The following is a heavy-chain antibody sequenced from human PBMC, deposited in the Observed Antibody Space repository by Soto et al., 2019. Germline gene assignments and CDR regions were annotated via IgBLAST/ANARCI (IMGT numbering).Heavy chain of an antibody. CDR1: GYTFTSYA. CDR3: ARDRYSYGYNYYYYMDV. V-gene: IGHV1-3*01. D-gene: IGHD5-18*01. J-gene: IGHJ6*03. Sequence: QVQLVQSGAEVKKPGASVKVSCKASGYTFTSYAMHWVRQAPGQRLEWMGWINAGNGNTKYSQKFQGRDTITRDTSASTAYMELSSLRSEDTAVYYCARDRYSYGYNYYYYMDVWGKGTTVTVSS. CDR2: INAGNGNT.